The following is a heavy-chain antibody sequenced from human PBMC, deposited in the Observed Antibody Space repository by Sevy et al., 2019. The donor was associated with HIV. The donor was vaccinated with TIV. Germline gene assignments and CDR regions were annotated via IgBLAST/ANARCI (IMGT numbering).Heavy chain of an antibody. J-gene: IGHJ4*02. Sequence: GSLRLSCAASGFTFSSYAMSWVRQAPGKGLEWVSAISGSGGSTYYADSVKGRFTISRDNSKNTLYLQMNSLRAEDTAVYYCAKEGGRGYSYGLSPQYFDYWGQGTLVTVSS. D-gene: IGHD5-18*01. V-gene: IGHV3-23*01. CDR2: ISGSGGST. CDR3: AKEGGRGYSYGLSPQYFDY. CDR1: GFTFSSYA.